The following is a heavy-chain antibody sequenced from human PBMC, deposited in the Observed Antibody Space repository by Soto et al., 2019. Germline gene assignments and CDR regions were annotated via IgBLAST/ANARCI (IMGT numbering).Heavy chain of an antibody. CDR1: GFSFETYW. Sequence: GSLRLSCTASGFSFETYWMSWVRQAPGKGLEWVAVIWYDGSNKYYADSVKGRFTISRDNSKNTLYLQMNSLRAEDTAVYYCARDNDSPGDYWGQGTLVTVSS. CDR2: IWYDGSNK. CDR3: ARDNDSPGDY. V-gene: IGHV3-33*08. D-gene: IGHD3-22*01. J-gene: IGHJ4*02.